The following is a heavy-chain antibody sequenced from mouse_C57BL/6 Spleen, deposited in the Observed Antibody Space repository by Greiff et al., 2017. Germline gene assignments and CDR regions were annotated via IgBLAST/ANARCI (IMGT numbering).Heavy chain of an antibody. D-gene: IGHD2-14*01. J-gene: IGHJ2*01. CDR1: GYAFSSSW. CDR2: IYPGDGDT. V-gene: IGHV1-82*01. CDR3: ASASCESTYDFDY. Sequence: QVQLQQSGPELVKPGASVKISCKASGYAFSSSWMNWVKQRPGKGLEWIGRIYPGDGDTNYNGKFKGKATLTADKSSSTAYMQLSRLTSEDSAVYFCASASCESTYDFDYWGQGTTLTVSS.